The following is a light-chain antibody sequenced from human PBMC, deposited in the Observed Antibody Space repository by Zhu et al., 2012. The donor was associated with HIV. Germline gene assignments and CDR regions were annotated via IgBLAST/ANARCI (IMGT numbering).Light chain of an antibody. J-gene: IGKJ1*01. V-gene: IGKV3-15*01. CDR1: QSVSSS. CDR3: QQYNKWPPWT. CDR2: DAS. Sequence: EIVMTQSPATLSVSPGERVTLSCRASQSVSSSLAWYQQKPGQSPRLLMYDASTRATGIPARFSGSGSETEFTLTISSMQSEDFAIYYCQQYNKWPPWTFGQGTKVEIK.